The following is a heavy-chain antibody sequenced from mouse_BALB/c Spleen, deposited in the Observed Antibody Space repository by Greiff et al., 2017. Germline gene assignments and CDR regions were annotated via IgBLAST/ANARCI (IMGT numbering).Heavy chain of an antibody. D-gene: IGHD2-3*01. CDR2: IDPANGNT. Sequence: EVQLQQSGAELVRSGASVKLSCTASGFNIKDTYMHWVKQRPEQGLEWIGRIDPANGNTKYDPKFQGKATITADTSSNTAYLQLSSLTSEDTAVYYCAADGYYGGFAYWGQGTLVTVSA. CDR1: GFNIKDTY. V-gene: IGHV14-3*02. CDR3: AADGYYGGFAY. J-gene: IGHJ3*01.